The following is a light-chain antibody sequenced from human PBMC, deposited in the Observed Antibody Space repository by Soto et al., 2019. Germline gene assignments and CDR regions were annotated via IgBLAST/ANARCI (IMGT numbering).Light chain of an antibody. V-gene: IGLV2-14*01. J-gene: IGLJ2*01. CDR1: SSDVGGYNY. Sequence: QSVLTQPASVSGSPGQSITISCTGTSSDVGGYNYVSWYQQHPGKAPKLMIYDVSNRPSGVSNRFSGSKSANTASLTVSGLQAEDEADYYCSSYTISSPVVFGGGTKLTVL. CDR3: SSYTISSPVV. CDR2: DVS.